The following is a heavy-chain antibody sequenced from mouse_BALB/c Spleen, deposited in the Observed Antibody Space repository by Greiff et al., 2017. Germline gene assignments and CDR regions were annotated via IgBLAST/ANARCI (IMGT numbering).Heavy chain of an antibody. J-gene: IGHJ4*01. Sequence: QVQLKESAAELARPGASVKMSCKASGYTFTSYTMHWVKQRPGQGLEWIGYINPSSGYTEYNQKFKDKTTLTADKSSSTAYMQLSSLTSEDSAVYYGARDGNFAMDYWGQGTSVTVSS. CDR1: GYTFTSYT. D-gene: IGHD2-1*01. V-gene: IGHV1-4*02. CDR2: INPSSGYT. CDR3: ARDGNFAMDY.